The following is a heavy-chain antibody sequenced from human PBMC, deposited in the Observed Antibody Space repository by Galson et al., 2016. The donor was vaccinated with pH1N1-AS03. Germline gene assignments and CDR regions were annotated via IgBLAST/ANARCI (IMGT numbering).Heavy chain of an antibody. D-gene: IGHD4-17*01. CDR2: IYWNDDE. Sequence: PALVKPTQSLTLTCTFSGFSLRTSGMGVGWIRQSPGEALEWLALIYWNDDERYNPSLKNRLTIAKDASKNQVVLTMTNMDPVDTATYYCARMRDYGDLRDAFDIWGQGTMVTVSS. V-gene: IGHV2-5*01. CDR3: ARMRDYGDLRDAFDI. J-gene: IGHJ3*02. CDR1: GFSLRTSGMG.